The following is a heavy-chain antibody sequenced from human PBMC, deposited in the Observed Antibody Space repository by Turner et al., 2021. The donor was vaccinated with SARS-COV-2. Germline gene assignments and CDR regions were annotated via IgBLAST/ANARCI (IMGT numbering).Heavy chain of an antibody. CDR3: AREIPIQRGAFDI. V-gene: IGHV1-69*10. Sequence: QVQLLQSGAAVKKPVSSVKFSCKASGGTFSRNSINGVRQDPGKGLEWMGGIIPILGITNYAQKFQGRVTITADKSTSTAYMGLSSLRSEDTAVYYCAREIPIQRGAFDIWGQGTMVTVSS. D-gene: IGHD2-2*02. CDR2: IIPILGIT. CDR1: GGTFSRNS. J-gene: IGHJ3*02.